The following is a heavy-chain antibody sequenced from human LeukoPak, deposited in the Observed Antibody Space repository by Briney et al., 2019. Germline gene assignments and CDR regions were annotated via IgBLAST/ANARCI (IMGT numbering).Heavy chain of an antibody. Sequence: PSETLSLTCSVSGYSISSGYYWGWIRQPPGRGLEWIGNIYHTGSTYYNPSLKSRVTISVDTSKNQFSLKLSSVTAADTAVYYCARHVSVAVTNFFDYWGQGTLVTVSS. V-gene: IGHV4-38-2*01. CDR3: ARHVSVAVTNFFDY. D-gene: IGHD6-19*01. J-gene: IGHJ4*02. CDR1: GYSISSGYY. CDR2: IYHTGST.